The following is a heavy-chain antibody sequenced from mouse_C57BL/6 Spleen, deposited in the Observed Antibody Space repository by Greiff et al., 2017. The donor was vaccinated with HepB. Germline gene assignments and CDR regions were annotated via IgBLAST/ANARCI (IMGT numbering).Heavy chain of an antibody. J-gene: IGHJ4*01. V-gene: IGHV5-6*01. CDR1: GFTFSSYG. CDR2: ISSGGSYT. Sequence: EVHLVESGGDLVKPGGSLKLSCAASGFTFSSYGMSWVRQTPDKRLEWVATISSGGSYTYYPDSVKGRFTISRDTAKNTLYLQMSSLKSEDTAMYYCARREFDYAMDYWGQGTSVTVSS. CDR3: ARREFDYAMDY.